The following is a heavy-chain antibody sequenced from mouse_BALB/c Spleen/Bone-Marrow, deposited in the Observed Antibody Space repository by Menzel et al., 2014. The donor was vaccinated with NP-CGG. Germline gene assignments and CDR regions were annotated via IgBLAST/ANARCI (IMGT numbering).Heavy chain of an antibody. CDR2: INPSSGGT. CDR1: GYTFSSYY. D-gene: IGHD1-1*01. J-gene: IGHJ1*01. V-gene: IGHV1S81*02. Sequence: QVQLQQSGAELVKPGAPVKLSCKASGYTFSSYYMYWVKQRPGQGLEWIGEINPSSGGTKFNEKFKSKATLTVDKSSSTAYMQLSSLTSEDSAVYYCTRSNYGYWYFDVWGAGITVTVSS. CDR3: TRSNYGYWYFDV.